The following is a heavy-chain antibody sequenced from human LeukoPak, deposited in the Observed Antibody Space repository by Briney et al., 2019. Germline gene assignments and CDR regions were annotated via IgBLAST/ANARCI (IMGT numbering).Heavy chain of an antibody. J-gene: IGHJ4*02. CDR1: GFTFSSYE. V-gene: IGHV3-48*03. D-gene: IGHD6-19*01. Sequence: GGSLRLSCAASGFTFSSYEMNWVRQAPGKGLEWVSYISNSNSTIYYANSVKGRFTISRDNAKNSLYLQMNSLRAEDTAVYYCSRGWLSDYWGQRTLVTVSS. CDR3: SRGWLSDY. CDR2: ISNSNSTI.